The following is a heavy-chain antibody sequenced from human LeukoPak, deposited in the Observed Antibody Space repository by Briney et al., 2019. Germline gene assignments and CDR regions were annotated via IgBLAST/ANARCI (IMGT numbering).Heavy chain of an antibody. CDR3: ARTDSYGYVHDY. D-gene: IGHD5-18*01. Sequence: SETLSLTCAVYGGSFSAYYWSWIRQPPGKGLEWIGEINHSGSTNYNPSLTSRVTISVDTSKNQFSLKLRSVTAVDTAVYYCARTDSYGYVHDYWGQGTLVIVSS. J-gene: IGHJ4*02. CDR1: GGSFSAYY. V-gene: IGHV4-34*01. CDR2: INHSGST.